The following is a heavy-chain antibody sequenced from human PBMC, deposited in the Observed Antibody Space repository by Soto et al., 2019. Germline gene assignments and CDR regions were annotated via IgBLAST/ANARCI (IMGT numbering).Heavy chain of an antibody. CDR1: GGSINNYY. CDR3: ARYSGSPANWFDP. D-gene: IGHD1-26*01. V-gene: IGHV4-59*01. Sequence: LVMLSVTCTVAGGSINNYYGSWILQPPEKGLEWIGYIHYSGSTKYNPSLKSRVTISVDTSKNQFSLKLSSVTAADTAVYYCARYSGSPANWFDPWGQGTLVTVSS. CDR2: IHYSGST. J-gene: IGHJ5*02.